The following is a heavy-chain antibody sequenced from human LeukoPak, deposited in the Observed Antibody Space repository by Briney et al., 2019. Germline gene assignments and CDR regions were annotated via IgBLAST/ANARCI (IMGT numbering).Heavy chain of an antibody. CDR3: ARGQRVIRAIDY. CDR1: GGSISSSSYY. CDR2: ISHSGST. D-gene: IGHD3-22*01. Sequence: SETLSLTCSVTGGSISSSSYYWSWVRQPPGKGLEWIGEISHSGSTNYNPSLKSRVTISVDTSKNQFSLKLSSVTAADTAVYYCARGQRVIRAIDYWGQGTLVTVSS. V-gene: IGHV4-39*07. J-gene: IGHJ4*02.